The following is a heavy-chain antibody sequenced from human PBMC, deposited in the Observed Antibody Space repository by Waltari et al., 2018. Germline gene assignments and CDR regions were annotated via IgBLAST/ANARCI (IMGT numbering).Heavy chain of an antibody. CDR3: ARGTGSSGWYY. V-gene: IGHV4-34*01. CDR2: INHSGST. Sequence: QVQLQQWGAGLLKPSETLSLTCAVYGGSFSGYYWSWIRQPPGKGLEWSGEINHSGSTNSDPSLKSRVTISVDTSKNQFSLKLSSVTAADTAVYYCARGTGSSGWYYWGQVTLVTVSS. CDR1: GGSFSGYY. D-gene: IGHD6-19*01. J-gene: IGHJ4*02.